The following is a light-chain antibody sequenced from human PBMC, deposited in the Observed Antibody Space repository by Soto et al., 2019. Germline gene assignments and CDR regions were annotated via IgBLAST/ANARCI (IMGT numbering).Light chain of an antibody. CDR3: QQYYKWPLT. CDR1: QSISSTF. CDR2: GAS. Sequence: EIVLTQSPGTLSLSPGERVTLSCRASQSISSTFLAWYQHKPGQAPRVIIYGASRRATGIPDRFSGSGSGTDFTLTISRLEPEDFALYYCQQYYKWPLTFGGGTKVEVK. J-gene: IGKJ4*01. V-gene: IGKV3-20*01.